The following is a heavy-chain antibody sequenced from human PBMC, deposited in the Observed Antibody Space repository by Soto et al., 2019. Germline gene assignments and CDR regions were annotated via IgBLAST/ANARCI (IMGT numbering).Heavy chain of an antibody. V-gene: IGHV4-59*01. J-gene: IGHJ3*02. CDR3: ARESPLLWFGELYGNAFDI. Sequence: ASETPVLPFPVSCGSISRFYWSWSRQPPGKGLEWIGYIYYSGSTDYNPSLKSRVTISVDTSKNQFSLKLSSVTAADTAVYYCARESPLLWFGELYGNAFDIWGQGTMVTVSS. CDR2: IYYSGST. CDR1: CGSISRFY. D-gene: IGHD3-10*01.